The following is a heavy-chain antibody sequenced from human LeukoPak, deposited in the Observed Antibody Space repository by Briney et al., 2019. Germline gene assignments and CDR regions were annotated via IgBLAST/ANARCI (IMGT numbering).Heavy chain of an antibody. CDR1: GYSFTSYW. CDR3: ARTDIVVVPAAIENGFDY. CDR2: IYPGDSDT. D-gene: IGHD2-2*01. Sequence: GESLKISCKGSGYSFTSYWIGWVRQMPGKGLEWMGIIYPGDSDTRYSPSFQGQVTISADNSISTAYLQWSSLKASDTAMYYCARTDIVVVPAAIENGFDYWGQGTLVTVSS. V-gene: IGHV5-51*01. J-gene: IGHJ4*02.